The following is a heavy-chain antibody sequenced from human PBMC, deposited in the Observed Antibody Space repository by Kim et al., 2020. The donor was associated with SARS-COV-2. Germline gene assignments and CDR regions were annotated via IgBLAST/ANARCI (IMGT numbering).Heavy chain of an antibody. Sequence: GGSLRLSCAGSGFTFSSYEMNWVRQAPGKGLEWVSYISSSSSNTYYADSVKGRFTISRDNAKNSLYLQMNSLRAEDTAVYYCARVYHSSSWYGVDQWGQGALVFVSS. CDR3: ARVYHSSSWYGVDQ. CDR2: ISSSSSNT. D-gene: IGHD6-13*01. CDR1: GFTFSSYE. J-gene: IGHJ4*02. V-gene: IGHV3-48*03.